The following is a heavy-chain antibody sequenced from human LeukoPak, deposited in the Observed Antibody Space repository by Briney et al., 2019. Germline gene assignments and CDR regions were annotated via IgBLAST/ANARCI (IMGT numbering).Heavy chain of an antibody. CDR3: ARRSISTASRIYSSSWYSPFDY. V-gene: IGHV4-39*01. CDR2: IYYSGST. Sequence: SETLSLTCTVSGGSISSSSYYWGWIRQPPGKGLEWVGSIYYSGSTCYNPSLKSRVTISVDTSKNQFSLKLSSVTAADTAVYYCARRSISTASRIYSSSWYSPFDYWGQGTLVTVSS. CDR1: GGSISSSSYY. J-gene: IGHJ4*02. D-gene: IGHD6-13*01.